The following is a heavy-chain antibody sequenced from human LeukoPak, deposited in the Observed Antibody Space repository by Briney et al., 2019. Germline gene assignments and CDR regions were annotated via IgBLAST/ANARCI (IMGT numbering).Heavy chain of an antibody. V-gene: IGHV3-30-3*01. CDR3: ARGYCGGGSCPAEYFQH. D-gene: IGHD2-15*01. CDR2: VSYDVIYK. CDR1: GFTFSNAW. J-gene: IGHJ1*01. Sequence: GGSLRLSCAASGFTFSNAWMSWVRQAPGKGLEWVAVVSYDVIYKYYADSVKGRFTISRDNSKNTLHLQMNSLRAEDTAVYYCARGYCGGGSCPAEYFQHWGQGTLVTVSS.